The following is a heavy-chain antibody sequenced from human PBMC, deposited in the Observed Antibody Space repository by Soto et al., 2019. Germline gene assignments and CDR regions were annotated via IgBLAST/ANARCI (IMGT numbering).Heavy chain of an antibody. J-gene: IGHJ4*02. CDR3: AKDRDYPRDQFHY. V-gene: IGHV3-23*01. Sequence: GGSLTLACTASGFTLTYYAVSWARRAPGKGLEWVSAISANGQGIYYADSVRGRFTISRDNSKNTVFLHMDSLRAEDTAVYYCAKDRDYPRDQFHYWGQGTLVTVSS. CDR2: ISANGQGI. CDR1: GFTLTYYA. D-gene: IGHD2-2*01.